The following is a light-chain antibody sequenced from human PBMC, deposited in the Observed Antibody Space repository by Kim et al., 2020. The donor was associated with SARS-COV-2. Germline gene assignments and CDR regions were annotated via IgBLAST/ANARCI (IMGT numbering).Light chain of an antibody. Sequence: SYELTQPPSVSVSPGQTASIPCSGDKLGNKYVCWYQQKPGQSPVVVMYQDERRPSGIPERFSGSNSRNTATLTISGTQAMDEADYYCQVWDSTTTVFGGGTQLTVL. V-gene: IGLV3-1*01. CDR1: KLGNKY. CDR2: QDE. CDR3: QVWDSTTTV. J-gene: IGLJ2*01.